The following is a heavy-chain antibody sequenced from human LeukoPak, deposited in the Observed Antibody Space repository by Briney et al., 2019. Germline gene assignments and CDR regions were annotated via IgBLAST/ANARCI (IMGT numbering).Heavy chain of an antibody. D-gene: IGHD5-24*01. Sequence: GGSLRLSCVGSGFTFSNYGMHWVRQGPGKELEWVALIWYDGSRKFYSDSVRGRFTISRDNSKNTLYLEMDSLRDEDTAKYYCAKARDGYNYGHHWGQGTLVTVSP. CDR2: IWYDGSRK. J-gene: IGHJ4*02. CDR3: AKARDGYNYGHH. CDR1: GFTFSNYG. V-gene: IGHV3-33*03.